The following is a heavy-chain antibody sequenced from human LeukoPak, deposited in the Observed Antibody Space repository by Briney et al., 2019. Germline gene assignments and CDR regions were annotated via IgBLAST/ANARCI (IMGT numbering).Heavy chain of an antibody. CDR1: GFTFSTYA. CDR3: VKVGYCGGNCYDLDY. D-gene: IGHD2-21*02. J-gene: IGHJ4*02. Sequence: PGGSLRLSCAASGFTFSTYAMSWVRQAPGKGLECISGFSGSGGSTYYADSVKGRFTISRDNSKNSLYLQMNSLRAEDTAAYYCVKVGYCGGNCYDLDYWGQGAQVTVSS. V-gene: IGHV3-23*01. CDR2: FSGSGGST.